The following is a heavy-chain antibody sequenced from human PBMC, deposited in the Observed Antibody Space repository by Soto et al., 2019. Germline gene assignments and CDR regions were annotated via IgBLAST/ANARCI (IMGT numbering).Heavy chain of an antibody. J-gene: IGHJ4*02. V-gene: IGHV1-3*05. CDR2: INAGNGNT. CDR1: GYSFTSYA. CDR3: ARAVAVPASCDY. Sequence: QVQLVQSGAEEKKPGASVKVSCKASGYSFTSYAMHWVRQAPGQRLERMGWINAGNGNTKYSQKFQGRVTITRVTSASTAYSELSSLRSEDTAMYYCARAVAVPASCDYWGQGTLVTVSS. D-gene: IGHD6-19*01.